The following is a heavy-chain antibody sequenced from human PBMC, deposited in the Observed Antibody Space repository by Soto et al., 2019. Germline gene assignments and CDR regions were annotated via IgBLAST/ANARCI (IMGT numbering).Heavy chain of an antibody. J-gene: IGHJ6*03. CDR1: GSTFNNYN. D-gene: IGHD2-2*01. Sequence: PWGSLRLSCVGSGSTFNNYNINWVRQAPGKGLEWVSYISSSSSTIYYADSVKGRFTISRDNAKNSVFLQMNSLRAEDTAVYYCARVSSQQYQGPPYYYYYYMDVWGKGTKVTVSS. CDR2: ISSSSSTI. CDR3: ARVSSQQYQGPPYYYYYYMDV. V-gene: IGHV3-48*01.